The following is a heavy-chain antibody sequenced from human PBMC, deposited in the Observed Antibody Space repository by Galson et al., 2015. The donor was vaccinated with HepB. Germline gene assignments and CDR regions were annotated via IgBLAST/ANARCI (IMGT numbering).Heavy chain of an antibody. CDR3: AKPGYCSGGTCHVFDY. CDR2: IRYGGSNK. D-gene: IGHD2-15*01. V-gene: IGHV3-30*02. Sequence: SLRLSCAASGFTFSGYGMHWVRQAPGKGLEWVAFIRYGGSNKYYVDSVKGRFTISRDNSKNTLYLQMNSLRAEDTAVYYCAKPGYCSGGTCHVFDYWGQGTLVTVSS. CDR1: GFTFSGYG. J-gene: IGHJ4*02.